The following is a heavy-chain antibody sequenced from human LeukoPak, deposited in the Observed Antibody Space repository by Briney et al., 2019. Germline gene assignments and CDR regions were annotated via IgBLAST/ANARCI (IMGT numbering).Heavy chain of an antibody. CDR3: ATMIAGQDAFDI. CDR2: FDPEDGET. D-gene: IGHD3-22*01. V-gene: IGHV1-24*01. Sequence: ASVKVSCKVSGYTLTELSMHWVRQAPGKGLEWMGGFDPEDGETIYAQKFQGRVTMTEDTSTDTAYMELSSLRSEDTAAYYCATMIAGQDAFDIWGQGTMVTVSS. J-gene: IGHJ3*02. CDR1: GYTLTELS.